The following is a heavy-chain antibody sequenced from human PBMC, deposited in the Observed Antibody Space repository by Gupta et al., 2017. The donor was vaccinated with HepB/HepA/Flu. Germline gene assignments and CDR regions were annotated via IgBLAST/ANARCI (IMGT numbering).Heavy chain of an antibody. D-gene: IGHD2-21*01. J-gene: IGHJ4*02. CDR1: GYPFAKFA. CDR3: VRDMWFYGTDY. Sequence: QVQLVQSGTEVKQPGASVKVSCKASGYPFAKFAIHWVRQAPGQGLEWMGWIDLGISSTRYSRKLKDRVTITGDTSASTAYMELRSLTSEDTAVYYCVRDMWFYGTDYWGQGTLVTVSS. V-gene: IGHV1-3*01. CDR2: IDLGISST.